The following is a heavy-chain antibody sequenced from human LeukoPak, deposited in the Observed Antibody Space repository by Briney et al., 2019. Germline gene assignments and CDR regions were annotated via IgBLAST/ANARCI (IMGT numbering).Heavy chain of an antibody. CDR3: ARDHVDIVATIAHGAFDI. J-gene: IGHJ3*02. Sequence: SVKVSCKASGGTFSRYAISWVRQAPGQGLEWMGGIIPIFGTANYAQKFQGRVTIIADESTSTAYMELSSLRSEDTAVYYCARDHVDIVATIAHGAFDIWGQGTMVTVSS. CDR2: IIPIFGTA. CDR1: GGTFSRYA. V-gene: IGHV1-69*13. D-gene: IGHD5-12*01.